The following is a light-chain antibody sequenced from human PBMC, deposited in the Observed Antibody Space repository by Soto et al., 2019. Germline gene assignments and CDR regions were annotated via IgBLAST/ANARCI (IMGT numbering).Light chain of an antibody. CDR3: QQYNKWPYT. V-gene: IGKV3-15*01. J-gene: IGKJ2*01. CDR1: QSVGRN. CDR2: GTS. Sequence: EIVMTQSPVALSVSPGERVALSCRASQSVGRNFAWYQQRPGQAPRVLIYGTSTRATGVPARFSGSGSGTDFPLTISSLQSEDFAVYYCQQYNKWPYTFGQGTRLEIK.